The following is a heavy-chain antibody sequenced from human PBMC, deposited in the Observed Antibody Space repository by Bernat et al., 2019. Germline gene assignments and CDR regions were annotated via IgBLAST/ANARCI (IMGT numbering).Heavy chain of an antibody. D-gene: IGHD1-26*01. CDR2: ISSGSGYI. CDR1: GFTFSSYS. CDR3: ARDPCRLVGH. Sequence: EVQLVESGGGLVKPGGSLRLSCAASGFTFSSYSVNWVRQAPGKGLEWVSSISSGSGYIYYADSVEGRFTISRDNAKNSLYLQMNSLRAEDTAVYYCARDPCRLVGHWGQGTLVTVSS. J-gene: IGHJ4*02. V-gene: IGHV3-21*03.